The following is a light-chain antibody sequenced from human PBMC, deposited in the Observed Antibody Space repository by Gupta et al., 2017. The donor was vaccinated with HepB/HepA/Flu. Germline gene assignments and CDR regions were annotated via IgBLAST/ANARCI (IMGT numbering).Light chain of an antibody. CDR2: GNN. J-gene: IGLJ2*01. CDR1: SSNIGSNT. CDR3: AAWDDSLNGYVV. V-gene: IGLV1-44*01. Sequence: QSVLTQPPSASGTPGQRVTISCSGSSSNIGSNTVNWYQQLPGTAPNLLIYGNNQRPSGVPDRFSGSKSGTSASLGISGLQSEEEADYYCAAWDDSLNGYVVFGGGTKLTVL.